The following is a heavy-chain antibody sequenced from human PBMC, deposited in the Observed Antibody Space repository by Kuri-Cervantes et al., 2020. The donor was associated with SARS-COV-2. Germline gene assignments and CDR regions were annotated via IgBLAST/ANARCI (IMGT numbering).Heavy chain of an antibody. Sequence: GGSLRLSCAASGFTFSSYAMSWVRQAPGKGLEWVSAISGSGGSTYYADSVKGRSTISRDNSKNTLYLQMNSLRAEDTAGYYCAGYSGYDRDFDYWGQGTLVTVSS. V-gene: IGHV3-23*01. CDR1: GFTFSSYA. CDR3: AGYSGYDRDFDY. CDR2: ISGSGGST. D-gene: IGHD5-12*01. J-gene: IGHJ4*02.